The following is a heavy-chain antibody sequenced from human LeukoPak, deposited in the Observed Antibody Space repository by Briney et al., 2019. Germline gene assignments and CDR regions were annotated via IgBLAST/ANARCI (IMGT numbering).Heavy chain of an antibody. D-gene: IGHD3-22*01. CDR2: IYTSGST. J-gene: IGHJ4*02. CDR1: GGSISSGSYY. CDR3: AREDYYDSSGPDY. V-gene: IGHV4-61*02. Sequence: SETLSLTFTVTGGSISSGSYYWSWIRPPAGEGLEWIGRIYTSGSTNYNPSLKSRVTISVDTSKNQFSLKLSSVTAADTAVYYCAREDYYDSSGPDYWGQGTLVTVSS.